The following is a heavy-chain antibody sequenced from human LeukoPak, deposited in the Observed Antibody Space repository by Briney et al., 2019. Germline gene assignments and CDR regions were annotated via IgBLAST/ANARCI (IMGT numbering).Heavy chain of an antibody. CDR1: GVSIRSGGYY. J-gene: IGHJ5*02. CDR2: IYYSGST. Sequence: PSQTLSLTCPVSGVSIRSGGYYWSWIRQLPGEGLEWIWYIYYSGSTYYNPSLKSRVTISVDTSKNQFSLKLSSVTAADTAVYYCARGDYDSSGYSNWFDPWGQGTLVTVSS. CDR3: ARGDYDSSGYSNWFDP. D-gene: IGHD3-22*01. V-gene: IGHV4-31*03.